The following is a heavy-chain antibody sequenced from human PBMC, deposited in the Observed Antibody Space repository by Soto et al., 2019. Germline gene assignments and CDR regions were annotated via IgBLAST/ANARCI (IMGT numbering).Heavy chain of an antibody. J-gene: IGHJ4*02. CDR1: GYSFIDHL. V-gene: IGHV5-51*01. Sequence: XESLKSYYQGSGYSFIDHLIAWVRQMPGKGLEWMGIIYPHDSDTTYSPSFRGQVTISVDKSISTAYLQWSSLEASDTAMYYCARPPYCSNTHCSPFDFWGQGTLVTVSS. CDR2: IYPHDSDT. D-gene: IGHD2-2*01. CDR3: ARPPYCSNTHCSPFDF.